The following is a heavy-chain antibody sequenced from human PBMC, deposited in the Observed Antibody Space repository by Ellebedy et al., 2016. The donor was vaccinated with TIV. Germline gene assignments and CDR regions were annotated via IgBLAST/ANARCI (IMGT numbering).Heavy chain of an antibody. V-gene: IGHV1-18*01. CDR3: ARVFGRYSFDGSAFWNFDD. Sequence: ASVKVSCXASAQTFNKNGFTWVRQAPGQGLEWMGWISTYNGETNYAQKLQGRVTTTTDTSSSTAYMELRSLRSDDTAVYYCARVFGRYSFDGSAFWNFDDWGQGTLVTVSS. CDR2: ISTYNGET. D-gene: IGHD3-3*01. CDR1: AQTFNKNG. J-gene: IGHJ4*02.